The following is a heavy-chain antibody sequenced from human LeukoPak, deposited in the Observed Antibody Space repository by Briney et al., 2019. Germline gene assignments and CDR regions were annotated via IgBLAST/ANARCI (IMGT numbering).Heavy chain of an antibody. Sequence: GGSLRLSCAASGFTFDDYAMSWVRQAPGKGLEWVSSISGSGGSTYYADSVKGRFTISRDNSKNTLDLQMNSLRAEDTAVYYCAKSGRGWYFVDYWGQGTLVTVSS. D-gene: IGHD6-19*01. CDR1: GFTFDDYA. V-gene: IGHV3-23*01. J-gene: IGHJ4*02. CDR2: ISGSGGST. CDR3: AKSGRGWYFVDY.